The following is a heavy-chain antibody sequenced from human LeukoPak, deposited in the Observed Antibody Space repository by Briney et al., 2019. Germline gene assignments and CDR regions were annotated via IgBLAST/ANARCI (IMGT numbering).Heavy chain of an antibody. CDR3: AKWSESGHAFDI. D-gene: IGHD2-15*01. CDR2: DHYSGSS. J-gene: IGHJ3*02. V-gene: IGHV4-59*01. Sequence: SETLSLTCTVSGDSISSYYWNWIRQPPGKGLEWIGYDHYSGSSNYNPSLKSRVTMSVDTSKNQFSLNLNSVTAADTAVYYCAKWSESGHAFDIWGQGTMVTVSS. CDR1: GDSISSYY.